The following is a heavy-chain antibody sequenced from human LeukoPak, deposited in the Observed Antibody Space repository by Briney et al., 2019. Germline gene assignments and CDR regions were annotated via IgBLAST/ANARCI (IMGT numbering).Heavy chain of an antibody. CDR1: GYTFTGYY. Sequence: GASVKVSCKASGYTFTGYYMHWVRQAPGQGLEWMGWINPNSGGTNYAQKFQGRVTMTRDTSISTAYMELSRLRSDDTAVYYCARMADYDILTGYYRGKQFDYWAREPWSPSPQ. CDR3: ARMADYDILTGYYRGKQFDY. D-gene: IGHD3-9*01. J-gene: IGHJ4*02. V-gene: IGHV1-2*02. CDR2: INPNSGGT.